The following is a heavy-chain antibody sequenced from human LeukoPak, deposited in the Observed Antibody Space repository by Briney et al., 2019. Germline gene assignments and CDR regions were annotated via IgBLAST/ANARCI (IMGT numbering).Heavy chain of an antibody. CDR1: GYTFTSYG. CDR3: ARDMAGMGAQGY. J-gene: IGHJ4*02. V-gene: IGHV1-3*01. Sequence: GASVKVSCKASGYTFTSYGISWVRQAPGQGLEWMGWINAGNGNTKYSQKFQGRVTITRDTSASTAYMELSGLRSEDTAVYYCARDMAGMGAQGYWGQGTLVTVSS. CDR2: INAGNGNT. D-gene: IGHD1-26*01.